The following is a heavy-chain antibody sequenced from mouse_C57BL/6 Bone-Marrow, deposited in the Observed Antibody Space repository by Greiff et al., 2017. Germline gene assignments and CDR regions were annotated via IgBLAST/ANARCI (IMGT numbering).Heavy chain of an antibody. V-gene: IGHV5-6*01. Sequence: EVQGVESGGDLVKPGGSLKLSCAASGFTFSSYGMSWVRQTPDKRLEWVATISSGGSYTYYPDSVKGRFTISRDNAKNTLYLQMSSLKSEDTAMYYCARHDDGYIYWYFDVWGTGTTVTVAS. D-gene: IGHD2-3*01. CDR1: GFTFSSYG. CDR3: ARHDDGYIYWYFDV. J-gene: IGHJ1*03. CDR2: ISSGGSYT.